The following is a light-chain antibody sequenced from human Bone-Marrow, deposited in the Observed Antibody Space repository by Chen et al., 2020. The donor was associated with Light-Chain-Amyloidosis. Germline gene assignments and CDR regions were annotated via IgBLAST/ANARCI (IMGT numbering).Light chain of an antibody. CDR1: ISDVGGDNH. CDR2: EVT. Sequence: QSALTQPASVSGSPGQSITISCTGTISDVGGDNHVSWYQQHPDKAPKLMIYEVTNRPSWVPDRFSGSKSDNTASLTISGLQTEDEADYFCSSYTSTNTLVFGSGTRVTVL. J-gene: IGLJ1*01. V-gene: IGLV2-14*01. CDR3: SSYTSTNTLV.